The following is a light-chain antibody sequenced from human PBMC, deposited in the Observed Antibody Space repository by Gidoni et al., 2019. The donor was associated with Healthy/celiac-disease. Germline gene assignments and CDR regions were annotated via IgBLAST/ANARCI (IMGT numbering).Light chain of an antibody. J-gene: IGKJ4*01. Sequence: DIQMTQSPSTLSAFVGDRVTITGRASQSISTWLAWYQQKPGKAPKLLIYKASSLESGVPSRFSGSGSGTEFTLTISSLQPDDFATYYCQQYNSPLTFGGGTKVEIK. V-gene: IGKV1-5*03. CDR1: QSISTW. CDR3: QQYNSPLT. CDR2: KAS.